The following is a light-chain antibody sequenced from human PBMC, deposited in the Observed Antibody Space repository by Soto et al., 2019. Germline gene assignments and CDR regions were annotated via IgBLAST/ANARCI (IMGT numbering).Light chain of an antibody. J-gene: IGKJ3*01. CDR1: QSVLSSY. CDR2: GAS. CDR3: HQYGDSPL. V-gene: IGKV3-20*01. Sequence: VVLTHSPCTLSLSPLERATLSFMSSQSVLSSYLAWYQQTPGQAPRLLIYGASIRATGIPDRFGGSGSGTDFTLTISRLEPEDFAVYYCHQYGDSPLFGPGTKVDIK.